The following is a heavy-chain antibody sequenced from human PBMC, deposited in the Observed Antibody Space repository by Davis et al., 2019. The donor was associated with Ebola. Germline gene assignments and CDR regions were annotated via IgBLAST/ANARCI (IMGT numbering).Heavy chain of an antibody. J-gene: IGHJ4*02. V-gene: IGHV1-8*01. D-gene: IGHD4-17*01. CDR2: MNPNSGNT. Sequence: AASVKVSCKASGYTFTSYDINWVRQATGQGLEWMGWMNPNSGNTGYAQKFQGRVTMTRNTSISTAYMELSSLRSEDTAVYYCASDYGDYGEGHFDYWGQGTLVTVSS. CDR3: ASDYGDYGEGHFDY. CDR1: GYTFTSYD.